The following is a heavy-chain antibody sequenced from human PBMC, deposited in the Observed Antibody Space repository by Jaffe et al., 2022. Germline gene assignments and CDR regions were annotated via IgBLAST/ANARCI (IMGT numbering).Heavy chain of an antibody. D-gene: IGHD1-7*01. Sequence: EVQLVQSGAEVKKPGESLKISCKGSGYSFTSYWIGWVRQMPGKGLEWMGIIYPGDSDTRYSPSFQGQVTISADKSISTAYLQWSSLKASDTAMYYCARISRYNWNYAAMGAFDIWGQGTMVTVSS. J-gene: IGHJ3*02. CDR2: IYPGDSDT. CDR3: ARISRYNWNYAAMGAFDI. V-gene: IGHV5-51*03. CDR1: GYSFTSYW.